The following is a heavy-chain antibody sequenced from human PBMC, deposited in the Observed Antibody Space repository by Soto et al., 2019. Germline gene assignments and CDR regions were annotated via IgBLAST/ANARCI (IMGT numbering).Heavy chain of an antibody. J-gene: IGHJ4*02. D-gene: IGHD2-2*01. CDR3: AREQDGYHSFDY. CDR2: IYPGDSDT. CDR1: GYSFSNYW. V-gene: IGHV5-51*01. Sequence: PGESLKISCQGSGYSFSNYWIGWVRQMPGKGLEWMGIIYPGDSDTRYSPSFQGQVTISADKSISTASMQWSSLKASDTAIYYCAREQDGYHSFDYWGQGTLVTVSS.